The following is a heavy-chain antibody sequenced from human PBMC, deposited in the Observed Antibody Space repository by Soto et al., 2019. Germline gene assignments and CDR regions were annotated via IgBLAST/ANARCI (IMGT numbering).Heavy chain of an antibody. J-gene: IGHJ5*02. CDR2: ISSSSSSM. CDR3: ARNMPTGYHALDL. D-gene: IGHD2-2*01. CDR1: GFNFRSFS. Sequence: GGSLRLSCAASGFNFRSFSMNWVRQVPGKGLEWVSSISSSSSSMYYTDSLKDRFSISRDNDNNSLYLQMNGLRAEDSAVYHCARNMPTGYHALDLWGHGTLVTVS. V-gene: IGHV3-21*01.